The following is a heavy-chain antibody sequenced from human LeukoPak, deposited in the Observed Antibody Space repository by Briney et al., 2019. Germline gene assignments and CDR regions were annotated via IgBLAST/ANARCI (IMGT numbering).Heavy chain of an antibody. CDR2: IYYSGSS. CDR3: ARSSGVVIHNWFDP. D-gene: IGHD3-3*01. J-gene: IGHJ5*02. Sequence: SETLSLTCTVSGGSITSNYHYWVWIRQPPGKGLEWIGTIYYSGSSYYNPSLKSRVTISADTSKNQLSLKVRSVTAADTAVYYCARSSGVVIHNWFDPWGQGTLVTVSP. CDR1: GGSITSNYHY. V-gene: IGHV4-39*01.